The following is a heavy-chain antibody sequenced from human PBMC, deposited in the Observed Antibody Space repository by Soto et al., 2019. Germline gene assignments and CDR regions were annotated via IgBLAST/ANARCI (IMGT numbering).Heavy chain of an antibody. D-gene: IGHD4-17*01. CDR1: GGSISSYY. J-gene: IGHJ4*02. CDR2: IYYSGST. V-gene: IGHV4-59*08. Sequence: SETLSLTCTVSGGSISSYYWSWIRQPPGKGLEWTGYIYYSGSTNYNPSLKSRVTISVDTSKNQFSLKLSSVTAADTAVYYCARDLYGDGIYFDYWGQGTLVTVSS. CDR3: ARDLYGDGIYFDY.